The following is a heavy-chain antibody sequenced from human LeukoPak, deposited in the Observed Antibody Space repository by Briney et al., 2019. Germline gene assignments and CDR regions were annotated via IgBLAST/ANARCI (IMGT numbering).Heavy chain of an antibody. CDR1: GGSISSYY. J-gene: IGHJ5*02. CDR2: IYYSGST. D-gene: IGHD3-22*01. Sequence: SETLSLTCTVSGGSISSYYWSWIWQPPGKGLEWIGYIYYSGSTNYNPSLKSRVTISVDTSKNQFSLKLSSVTAADTAVYYCARDFDSSGSNWFDPWGQGTLVTVSS. V-gene: IGHV4-59*01. CDR3: ARDFDSSGSNWFDP.